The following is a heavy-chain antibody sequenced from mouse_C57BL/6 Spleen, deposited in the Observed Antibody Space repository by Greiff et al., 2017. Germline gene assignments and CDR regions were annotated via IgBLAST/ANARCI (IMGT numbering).Heavy chain of an antibody. CDR1: GYTFTSYW. CDR2: IFPSDSET. V-gene: IGHV1-61*01. D-gene: IGHD2-4*01. Sequence: QVQLQLPGAELVRPGSSVKMSCKASGYTFTSYWMDWVKQRPGQGLEWIGNIFPSDSETHYNQKFKDKATLAVYKSSSTAYMQLSSLTSEDSAVYYCASSYDYDSAVDYWGQGTTLTVSS. CDR3: ASSYDYDSAVDY. J-gene: IGHJ2*01.